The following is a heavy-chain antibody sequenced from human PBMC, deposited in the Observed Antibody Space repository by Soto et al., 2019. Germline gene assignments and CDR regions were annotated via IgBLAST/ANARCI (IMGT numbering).Heavy chain of an antibody. J-gene: IGHJ4*02. Sequence: GGSLRLSCAASGFTFSNAWMSWVRQAPGKGLEWVGRIKSKTDGGTTDYTAPVKGRFTISRDDSKNTLYLQMNSLKTEDTALYYCTTDRWIAAAGLDYWGQGTLVTVSS. CDR1: GFTFSNAW. V-gene: IGHV3-15*01. D-gene: IGHD6-13*01. CDR2: IKSKTDGGTT. CDR3: TTDRWIAAAGLDY.